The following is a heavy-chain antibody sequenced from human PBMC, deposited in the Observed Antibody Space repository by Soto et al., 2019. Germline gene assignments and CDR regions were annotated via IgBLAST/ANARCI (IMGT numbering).Heavy chain of an antibody. CDR1: GYTFTSYG. V-gene: IGHV1-18*01. D-gene: IGHD3-22*01. CDR2: ISASNGNT. CDR3: ARWPSDYYYSRGYATATPVNDY. Sequence: ASVKVSCRASGYTFTSYGSSWVRQAPEQGHEWIVWISASNGNTNYAQKLQGRVTMNTGTSTSTAYMYLRGLRSDDTAVYYCARWPSDYYYSRGYATATPVNDYLGQGTLVTVSS. J-gene: IGHJ4*02.